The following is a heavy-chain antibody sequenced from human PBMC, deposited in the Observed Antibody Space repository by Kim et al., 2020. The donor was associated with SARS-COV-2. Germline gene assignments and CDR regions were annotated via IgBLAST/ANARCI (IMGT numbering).Heavy chain of an antibody. CDR2: GTS. J-gene: IGHJ4*02. CDR3: AREEGPLDY. V-gene: IGHV3-53*01. Sequence: GTSYYASSVEGRFTISRDNSKNPLHLQMNSLTAADSAVYFCAREEGPLDYWGQGALVTVSS.